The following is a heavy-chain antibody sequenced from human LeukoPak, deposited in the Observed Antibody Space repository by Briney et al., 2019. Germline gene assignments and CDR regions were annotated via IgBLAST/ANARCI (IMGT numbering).Heavy chain of an antibody. J-gene: IGHJ3*02. Sequence: ASVKVSCKASGYTFTSYGISWVRQAPGQGLEWMGWISAYNGNTNYAQKLQGRVTMTTDTSTSTAYMELRSLRSDDTAVYYCARDTPGEPERRPDAFDIWGQGTMVTVSS. D-gene: IGHD1-1*01. CDR2: ISAYNGNT. V-gene: IGHV1-18*01. CDR1: GYTFTSYG. CDR3: ARDTPGEPERRPDAFDI.